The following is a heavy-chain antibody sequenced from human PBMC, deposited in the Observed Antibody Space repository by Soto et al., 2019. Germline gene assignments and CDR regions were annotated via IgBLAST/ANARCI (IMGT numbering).Heavy chain of an antibody. D-gene: IGHD3-22*01. V-gene: IGHV3-23*01. Sequence: GGSLRLSYAASGFDFSAYAMSWVRQAPRKGLEWVSTISRDGDSTYYGDSVKGRFTISRDNSKNTLYLQINGLRAEDTALYYCAKDADSRGSSVYIDYSGQGTLLTVSS. CDR3: AKDADSRGSSVYIDY. CDR1: GFDFSAYA. J-gene: IGHJ4*02. CDR2: ISRDGDST.